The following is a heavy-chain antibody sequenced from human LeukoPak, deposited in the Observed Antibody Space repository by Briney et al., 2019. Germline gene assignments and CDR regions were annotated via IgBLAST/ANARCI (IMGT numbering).Heavy chain of an antibody. CDR3: ARSVPDYTRFDF. CDR2: FKTNYNQV. Sequence: QAGGSVRLSCVASGFTFSDYAMNWVRQAPGKGLEWVSTFKTNYNQVYYAESVRGRFTISTDNSKNTAYLQMNSLRVEDTALYYCARSVPDYTRFDFWGQGALVTVSS. J-gene: IGHJ4*02. CDR1: GFTFSDYA. V-gene: IGHV3-23*05. D-gene: IGHD4-11*01.